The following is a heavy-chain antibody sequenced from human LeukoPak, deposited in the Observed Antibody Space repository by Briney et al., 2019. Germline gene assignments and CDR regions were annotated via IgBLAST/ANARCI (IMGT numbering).Heavy chain of an antibody. V-gene: IGHV4-39*07. D-gene: IGHD3-10*01. Sequence: PSETLSLTCTVSGDSISSSAYYWGWIRQPPGKGLEWIGSIYHTGTTYYNASLRSRVTISVDPSKNQFSLKLRSVTAADTALYYCAAHYYGSGSFNWGQGTLVTVSS. CDR2: IYHTGTT. J-gene: IGHJ4*02. CDR1: GDSISSSAYY. CDR3: AAHYYGSGSFN.